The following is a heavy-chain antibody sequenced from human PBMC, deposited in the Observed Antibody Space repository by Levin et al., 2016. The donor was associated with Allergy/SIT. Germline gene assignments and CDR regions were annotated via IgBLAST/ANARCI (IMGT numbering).Heavy chain of an antibody. J-gene: IGHJ4*02. V-gene: IGHV3-53*04. CDR3: ARRMTNMTGSRPYYFDY. CDR2: IYSGGST. D-gene: IGHD3-9*01. CDR1: GFTVSSNY. Sequence: GESLKISCAASGFTVSSNYMSWVRQAPGKGLEWVSVIYSGGSTYYADSVKGRFTISRHNSKNTLYLQMNSLRAEDTAVYYCARRMTNMTGSRPYYFDYWGQGTLVTVSS.